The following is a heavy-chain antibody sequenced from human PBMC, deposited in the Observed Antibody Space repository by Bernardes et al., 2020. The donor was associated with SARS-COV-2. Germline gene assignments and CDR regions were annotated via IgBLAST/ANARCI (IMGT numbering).Heavy chain of an antibody. CDR2: IKSKSDGGTT. V-gene: IGHV3-15*01. CDR3: STLDESGSTSSFFYGMDV. Sequence: GGSLRLSCAASGFTFTNTWMTWVRQPPGKGLEWVGRIKSKSDGGTTDHAAPVKGRFTISRDDSKNTLFLQMDSLKPEDTAVYYCSTLDESGSTSSFFYGMDVWGQGTTVTVSS. J-gene: IGHJ6*02. D-gene: IGHD1-1*01. CDR1: GFTFTNTW.